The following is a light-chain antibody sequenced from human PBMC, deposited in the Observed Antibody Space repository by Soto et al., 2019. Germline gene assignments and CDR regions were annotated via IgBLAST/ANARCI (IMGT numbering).Light chain of an antibody. V-gene: IGLV2-14*01. CDR3: GSYTYSSLV. CDR1: ASDIGDNNY. Sequence: QSALTQPASVSGSLGQSITISCTGTASDIGDNNYVSWYQHHPGKAPKLIIFEVRFRPSGVSSRFSGSKSGDTASLTISGLQAEDEADYYCGSYTYSSLVFGGGTKLTVL. CDR2: EVR. J-gene: IGLJ2*01.